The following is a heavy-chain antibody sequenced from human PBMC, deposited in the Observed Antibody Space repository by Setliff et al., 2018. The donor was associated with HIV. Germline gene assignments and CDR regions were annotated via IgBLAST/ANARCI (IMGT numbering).Heavy chain of an antibody. CDR3: ARDHVFGSRTGFDP. V-gene: IGHV4-4*02. CDR2: GFHSGSA. CDR1: GGPLNSRNW. D-gene: IGHD3-10*01. Sequence: PSETLSLTCAVSGGPLNSRNWWSWVRQPPGKGLEWIGEGFHSGSANSNASLRSRVVISVDTSKNQFSLKLSAVTAADTAVYYCARDHVFGSRTGFDPWGPGILVTVSS. J-gene: IGHJ5*02.